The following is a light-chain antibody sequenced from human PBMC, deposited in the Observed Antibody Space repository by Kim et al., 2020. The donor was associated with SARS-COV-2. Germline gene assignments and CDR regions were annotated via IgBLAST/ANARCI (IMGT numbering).Light chain of an antibody. CDR2: RNN. J-gene: IGLJ3*02. V-gene: IGLV1-47*01. CDR3: AAWDDSLSGWV. Sequence: GQRVTIYCSGISPNIGSNSVYWYQQLPGTAPKLLIYRNNQRPSGVPDRFSGSKSGTSASLAISGLRSEDEADYYCAAWDDSLSGWVFGGGTKLTVL. CDR1: SPNIGSNS.